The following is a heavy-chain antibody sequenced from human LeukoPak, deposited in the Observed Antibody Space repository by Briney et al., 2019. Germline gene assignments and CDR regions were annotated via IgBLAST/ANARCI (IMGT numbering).Heavy chain of an antibody. D-gene: IGHD1-26*01. CDR1: GFTFSSYW. Sequence: PGGSLRLSCAASGFTFSSYWMSWVRQAPGKGLEWVANIKQDGSEKYYVDSVKGRFTIFRDNAKNSLYLQMNSLRAEDTAVYYCASLLSGSNQINDYWGQGTLVTVSS. CDR3: ASLLSGSNQINDY. CDR2: IKQDGSEK. J-gene: IGHJ4*02. V-gene: IGHV3-7*01.